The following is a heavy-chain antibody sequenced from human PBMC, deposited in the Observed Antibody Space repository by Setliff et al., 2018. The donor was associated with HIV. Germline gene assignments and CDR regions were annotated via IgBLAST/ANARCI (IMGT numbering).Heavy chain of an antibody. Sequence: GASVKVSCKTSGYAFNYYGVTWVRQAPGQGLEWMAWISAYNGYTYYAPKFLGRVTMSTDTATNTAYMEIRSLTSDDTAVYYCARTQYGSTSPGNYWGQGTLVTVS. CDR2: ISAYNGYT. V-gene: IGHV1-18*01. CDR1: GYAFNYYG. J-gene: IGHJ4*02. CDR3: ARTQYGSTSPGNY. D-gene: IGHD2-2*01.